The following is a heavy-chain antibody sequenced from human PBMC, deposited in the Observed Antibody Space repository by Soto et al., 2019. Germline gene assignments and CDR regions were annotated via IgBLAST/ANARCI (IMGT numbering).Heavy chain of an antibody. CDR1: GGSISSSSYY. D-gene: IGHD5-12*01. V-gene: IGHV4-39*07. Sequence: SETLSLTCTVSGGSISSSSYYWGWIRQPPGKGLEWIGSIYYSGSTYYNPSLKSRVTISVDMSEKQSSLISTSVTAADTAVYWCARDPVDGYAFFDNWGQGALVTVSS. J-gene: IGHJ5*02. CDR3: ARDPVDGYAFFDN. CDR2: IYYSGST.